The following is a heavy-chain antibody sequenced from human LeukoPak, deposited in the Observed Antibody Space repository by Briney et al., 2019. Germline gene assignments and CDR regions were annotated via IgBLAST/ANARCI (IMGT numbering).Heavy chain of an antibody. CDR1: GGSISSYY. CDR2: IYYSGST. CDR3: ARNVWQWSIDY. Sequence: PSETLSLTCTVSGGSISSYYWSWIRQPPGKGLERIGYIYYSGSTNSNPSLKSRVTISFDTSKNQFSLKLSSVTAADTAVYYCARNVWQWSIDYWGQGTLVTVSS. V-gene: IGHV4-59*01. J-gene: IGHJ4*02. D-gene: IGHD6-19*01.